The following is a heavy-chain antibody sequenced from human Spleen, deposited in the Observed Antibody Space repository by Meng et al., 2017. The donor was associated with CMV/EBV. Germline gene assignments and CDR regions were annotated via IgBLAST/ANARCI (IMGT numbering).Heavy chain of an antibody. CDR3: ARDSRQGFCTGGSCYCDY. V-gene: IGHV1-69*05. J-gene: IGHJ4*02. CDR2: IIPMFGIV. Sequence: SVKVSCKASGGTFSRYAFSWVRQAPGQGLEWMGGIIPMFGIVKYAQKFQGRVTVTTDESTSTAYMELRSLTSDDTAVYYCARDSRQGFCTGGSCYCDYWGQGTLVTVSS. CDR1: GGTFSRYA. D-gene: IGHD2-15*01.